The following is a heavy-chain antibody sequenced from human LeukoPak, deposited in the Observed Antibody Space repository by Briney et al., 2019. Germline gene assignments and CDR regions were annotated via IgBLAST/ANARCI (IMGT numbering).Heavy chain of an antibody. Sequence: SETLSLTCSVSIGSMTNLYWTWIRHPPGKGLEWIGDIYDRGRTRFNTSLEGRVTISVDPSKNQSSLNLSSLTSSDPALHFFSKGGSTNFFYADAWGQGATVTVSS. CDR1: IGSMTNLY. CDR3: SKGGSTNFFYADA. V-gene: IGHV4-59*01. D-gene: IGHD2/OR15-2a*01. J-gene: IGHJ6*01. CDR2: IYDRGRT.